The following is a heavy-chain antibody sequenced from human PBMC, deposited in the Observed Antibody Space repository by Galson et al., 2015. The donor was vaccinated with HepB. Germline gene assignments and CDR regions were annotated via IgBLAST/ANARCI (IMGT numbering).Heavy chain of an antibody. CDR2: IKSKTDGGTT. D-gene: IGHD2-2*01. Sequence: SLRLSCAASGFTFSNAWMSWVRQAPGKGLEWVSRIKSKTDGGTTDYAAPVKGRFTISRDDSKNTLYLQMNSLKTEDTAVYYCTTDFLYQRPFDYWGQGTLVTVSS. CDR1: GFTFSNAW. V-gene: IGHV3-15*01. J-gene: IGHJ4*02. CDR3: TTDFLYQRPFDY.